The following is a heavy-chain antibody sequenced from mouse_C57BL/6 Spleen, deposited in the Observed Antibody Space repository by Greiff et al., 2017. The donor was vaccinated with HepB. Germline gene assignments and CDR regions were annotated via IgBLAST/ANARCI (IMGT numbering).Heavy chain of an antibody. V-gene: IGHV1-15*01. CDR3: TRLGAY. CDR1: GYTFTDYE. Sequence: VKVVESGAELVRPGASVTLSCKASGYTFTDYEMHWVKQTPVHGLEWIGAIDPETGGTAYNQKFKGKAILTADKSSSTAYMELRSLTSEDSAVYYCTRLGAYWGQGTLVTVSA. CDR2: IDPETGGT. J-gene: IGHJ3*01.